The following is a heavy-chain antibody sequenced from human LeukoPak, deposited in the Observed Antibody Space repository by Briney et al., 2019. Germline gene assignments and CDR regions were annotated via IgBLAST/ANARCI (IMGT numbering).Heavy chain of an antibody. CDR1: GYTITSYG. CDR3: AVDYGSGSYYNPLDY. V-gene: IGHV1-18*01. D-gene: IGHD3-10*01. Sequence: ASVKVSCKASGYTITSYGISWVRQAPGQGLEWMGWISAYNGNTNYAQKLQGRVTMTTDTSTSTAYMELRSLRSDDTAVYYCAVDYGSGSYYNPLDYWGQGTLVTVPS. J-gene: IGHJ4*02. CDR2: ISAYNGNT.